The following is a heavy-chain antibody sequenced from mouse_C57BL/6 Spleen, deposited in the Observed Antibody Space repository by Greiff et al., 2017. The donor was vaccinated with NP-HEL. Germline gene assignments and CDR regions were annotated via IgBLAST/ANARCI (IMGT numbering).Heavy chain of an antibody. CDR1: GYSFTDYN. Sequence: VHVKQSGPELVKPGASVKISCKASGYSFTDYNMNWVKQSNGKSLEWIGVINPNYGTTSYNQKFKGKATLTVDQSSSTAYMQLNSLTSEDSAVYYCARGDSSGYPYYAMDYWGQGTSVTVSS. J-gene: IGHJ4*01. CDR2: INPNYGTT. CDR3: ARGDSSGYPYYAMDY. V-gene: IGHV1-39*01. D-gene: IGHD3-2*02.